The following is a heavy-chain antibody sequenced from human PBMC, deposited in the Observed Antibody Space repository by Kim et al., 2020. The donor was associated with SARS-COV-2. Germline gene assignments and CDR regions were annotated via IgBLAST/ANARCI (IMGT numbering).Heavy chain of an antibody. Sequence: ASVKVSCKASGYTFTNYGLTWVRQAPGQGLECMGWITTYNGNTNYAQKFQDRVTLTSDTSTSTAYMELRSLRSDDTAVYYCVRGPDYHLFYSSTLLADLWGQGTLVTVSS. D-gene: IGHD6-13*01. CDR1: GYTFTNYG. CDR2: ITTYNGNT. V-gene: IGHV1-18*01. J-gene: IGHJ5*02. CDR3: VRGPDYHLFYSSTLLADL.